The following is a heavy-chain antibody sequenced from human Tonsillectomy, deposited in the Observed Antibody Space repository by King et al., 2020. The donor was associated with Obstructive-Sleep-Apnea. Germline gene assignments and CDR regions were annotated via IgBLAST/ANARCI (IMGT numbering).Heavy chain of an antibody. CDR1: GFTFSSYD. CDR2: IGTAGDT. D-gene: IGHD3-10*01. Sequence: EVQLVESGGGLVQPGGSLRLSCAASGFTFSSYDMHWVRQATGKGLEWVSAIGTAGDTYYPGSVKGRFTISRENAKNSLYLQMNSLRAGDTAVYYCARGLHTYYYGSGSYPNFDYWGQGTLVTVSS. J-gene: IGHJ4*02. CDR3: ARGLHTYYYGSGSYPNFDY. V-gene: IGHV3-13*01.